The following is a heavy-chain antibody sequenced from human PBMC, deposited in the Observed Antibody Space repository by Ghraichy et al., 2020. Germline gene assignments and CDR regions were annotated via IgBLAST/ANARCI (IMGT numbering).Heavy chain of an antibody. CDR2: ISTNGDT. CDR1: GGSINDDY. Sequence: SETLSLTCTVSGGSINDDYWSWIRQPAGKGLEWIGRISTNGDTNHSPSLKGRVSMSVDTSKNQFSLNLTSVTAADTAVYYCARDRAAKGWFEPWGQGTLVTVSS. D-gene: IGHD6-13*01. J-gene: IGHJ5*02. V-gene: IGHV4-4*07. CDR3: ARDRAAKGWFEP.